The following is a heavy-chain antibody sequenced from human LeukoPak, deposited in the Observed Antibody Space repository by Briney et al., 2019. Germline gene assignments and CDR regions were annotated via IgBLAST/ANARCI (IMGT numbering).Heavy chain of an antibody. J-gene: IGHJ4*02. Sequence: PGRSLRLSCAASGFTFSNYNMNWVRQAPGKGLEWLSYITSSSNTIYYADSVKGRFTISRDNAKNSLYLQLNSLRDEDTAVYYCARRGCTSTSCYTYFDSWGQGTLVTVSS. CDR2: ITSSSNTI. CDR1: GFTFSNYN. D-gene: IGHD2-2*02. CDR3: ARRGCTSTSCYTYFDS. V-gene: IGHV3-48*02.